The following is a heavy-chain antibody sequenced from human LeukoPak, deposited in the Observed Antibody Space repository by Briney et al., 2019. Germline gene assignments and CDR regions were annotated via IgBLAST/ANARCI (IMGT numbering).Heavy chain of an antibody. CDR3: AKESGKFDY. CDR2: ISADGGST. CDR1: GINFADYA. J-gene: IGHJ4*02. V-gene: IGHV3-43*02. Sequence: GGSLRLSCVVSGINFADYAMHWVRQPPGKGLEWVSLISADGGSTFSADSVKGRFSISRDNSKNSLYLQMNSLRSEDAAMYYCAKESGKFDYWGQGTLVAVSS.